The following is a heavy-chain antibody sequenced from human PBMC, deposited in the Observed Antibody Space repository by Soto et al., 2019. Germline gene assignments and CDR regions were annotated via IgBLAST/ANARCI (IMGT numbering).Heavy chain of an antibody. CDR3: ARGAVHLELRKPWLDP. CDR2: IIPIFGTA. V-gene: IGHV1-69*13. Sequence: SVKVSCKASGGTFSSYAISWVRQAPGQGLEWMGGIIPIFGTANYAQKFQGRVTITADESTSTAYMELSSLRSEDTAVYYCARGAVHLELRKPWLDPWGQGTLVTVSS. J-gene: IGHJ5*02. CDR1: GGTFSSYA. D-gene: IGHD1-7*01.